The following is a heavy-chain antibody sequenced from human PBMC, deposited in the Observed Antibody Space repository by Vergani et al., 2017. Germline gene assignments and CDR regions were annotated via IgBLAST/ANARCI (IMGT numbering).Heavy chain of an antibody. J-gene: IGHJ6*02. CDR3: AGIQEYYCGSGRSRGGCMDV. V-gene: IGHV1-69*02. D-gene: IGHD3-10*01. CDR1: GGTFSSYT. CDR2: SIPILGIA. Sequence: QVQLVQSGAEVKKPGSSVKVSCKASGGTFSSYTISWVRQAPGQGLEWMGRSIPILGIANYAQNLQGRVTITADKSTCTAYMGLSSLRSEDTAVYYCAGIQEYYCGSGRSRGGCMDVWGQGTTVTVSS.